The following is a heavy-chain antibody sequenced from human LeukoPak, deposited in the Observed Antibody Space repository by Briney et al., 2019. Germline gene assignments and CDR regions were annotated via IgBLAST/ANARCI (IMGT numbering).Heavy chain of an antibody. J-gene: IGHJ6*02. Sequence: PGGSLRLSCAASGFDFSSYAMGWVRQAPGKGLEWIGEINHSGSTNYNPSLKSRVTISVDTSKNQFSLKLSSVTAADTAVYYCARASDTAMVMPLPNYGMDVWGQGTTVTVSS. D-gene: IGHD5-18*01. CDR3: ARASDTAMVMPLPNYGMDV. CDR1: GFDFSSYA. V-gene: IGHV4-34*01. CDR2: INHSGST.